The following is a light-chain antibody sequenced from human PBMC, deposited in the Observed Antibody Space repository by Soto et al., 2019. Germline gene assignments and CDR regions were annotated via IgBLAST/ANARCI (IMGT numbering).Light chain of an antibody. CDR3: CSYAGSSTVL. CDR1: NSNVGSYNL. V-gene: IGLV2-23*02. CDR2: EVT. Sequence: QSALTQPASVSGSPGQSITISCTGTNSNVGSYNLVSWYQQHPGTAPRLMIFEVTKRPSGVSARFSGSKTGNTASLTISGVQAEDEADYYCCSYAGSSTVLFGGGTKLTVL. J-gene: IGLJ2*01.